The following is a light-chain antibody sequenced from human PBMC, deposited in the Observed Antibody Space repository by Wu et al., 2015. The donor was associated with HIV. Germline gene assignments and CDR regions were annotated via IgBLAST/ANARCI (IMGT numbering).Light chain of an antibody. Sequence: DIQMTQSPSSLSASAGDRVTISCRASQNIGSFLNWYQLRPGRAPKLLIYAATSWESGAPARFSGAGSGTEFTLTINSLQPEDFATYYCQQSFISTPSFGQGTKVEI. V-gene: IGKV1-39*01. CDR1: QNIGSF. CDR2: AAT. J-gene: IGKJ1*01. CDR3: QQSFISTPS.